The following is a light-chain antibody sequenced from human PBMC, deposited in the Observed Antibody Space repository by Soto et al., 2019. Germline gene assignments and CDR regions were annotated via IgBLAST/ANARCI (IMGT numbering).Light chain of an antibody. CDR3: QQYNNWWT. V-gene: IGKV3-15*01. CDR1: QSVSSN. J-gene: IGKJ1*01. CDR2: GAS. Sequence: EIVMTQSPATLSVSPGERATLSCRASQSVSSNLAWYQQKPGQAPRLLIYGASTRATGIPARFSGSGSGTDFTLTISILQSEDFAVYYWQQYNNWWTFGQGTKVEIK.